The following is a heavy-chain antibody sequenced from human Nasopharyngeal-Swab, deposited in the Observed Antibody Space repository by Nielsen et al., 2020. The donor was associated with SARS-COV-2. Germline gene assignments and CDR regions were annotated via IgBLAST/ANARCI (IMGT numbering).Heavy chain of an antibody. D-gene: IGHD6-13*01. CDR2: IKHSGRT. V-gene: IGHV4-34*01. CDR1: GGSFGGYY. J-gene: IGHJ4*02. Sequence: SDTLSLTCDVYGGSFGGYYWSWIRQPPGKGLEWIGEIKHSGRTNYNPSLKSRVTTSVDTSKNQLSLKLSSVTAADTAVYYCARIAGTFAFVDYWGQGTLVTVSS. CDR3: ARIAGTFAFVDY.